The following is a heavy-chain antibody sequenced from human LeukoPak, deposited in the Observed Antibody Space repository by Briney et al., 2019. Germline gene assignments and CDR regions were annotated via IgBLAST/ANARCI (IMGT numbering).Heavy chain of an antibody. CDR2: ISGSGGST. V-gene: IGHV3-23*01. Sequence: GGSLRLSCAASGFTFSSYAMSWVRQAPGKGLEWVSAISGSGGSTYYADSVKGRFTISRDNSKNTLYQQMNSLRAEDTAVYYCASTYYYGSGSYSARGYWGQGTLVTVSS. J-gene: IGHJ4*02. D-gene: IGHD3-10*01. CDR1: GFTFSSYA. CDR3: ASTYYYGSGSYSARGY.